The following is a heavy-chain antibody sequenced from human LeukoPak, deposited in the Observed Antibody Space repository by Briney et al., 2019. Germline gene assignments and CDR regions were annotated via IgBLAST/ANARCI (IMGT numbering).Heavy chain of an antibody. CDR2: ISYDGSNK. V-gene: IGHV3-30*03. CDR3: ARSGRILNDY. J-gene: IGHJ4*02. D-gene: IGHD1-26*01. CDR1: GFTFSSYG. Sequence: PGGSLRLSCAASGFTFSSYGMHWVRQAPGKGLEWVAVISYDGSNKYYADSVKGRFTISRHNSKNTLYLQMNSLRAEDTAVYYCARSGRILNDYWGQGTLVTVSS.